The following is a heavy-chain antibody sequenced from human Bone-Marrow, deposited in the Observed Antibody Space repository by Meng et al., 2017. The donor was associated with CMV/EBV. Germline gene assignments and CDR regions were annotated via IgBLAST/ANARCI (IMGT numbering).Heavy chain of an antibody. D-gene: IGHD1-7*01. CDR2: ISGSGNT. J-gene: IGHJ4*02. Sequence: GGSLRLSCAASGFTFSSYVMSWVRQAPGKGLEWVSAISGSGNTYYADSVKGRFTISRNNSKNTLYLQMNSLRAEDTAVYYCGGITVNSWNYVGFDYWGQGTLVTVSS. V-gene: IGHV3-23*01. CDR1: GFTFSSYV. CDR3: GGITVNSWNYVGFDY.